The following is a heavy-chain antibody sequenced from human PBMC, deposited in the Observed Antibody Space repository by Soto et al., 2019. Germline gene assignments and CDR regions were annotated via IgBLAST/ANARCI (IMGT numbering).Heavy chain of an antibody. CDR1: AFTFRSYA. CDR2: ISSSGGDT. J-gene: IGHJ5*02. V-gene: IGHV3-23*01. D-gene: IGHD6-13*01. Sequence: GGSLRLSCAASAFTFRSYAMNWVRQAPGKGLEWVSAISSSGGDTYYADSVKGRFTISRDNSKNTLYLQMNSLRAEDTGAYYCAKALYSSSHPPFDPWGQGTPVTAPQ. CDR3: AKALYSSSHPPFDP.